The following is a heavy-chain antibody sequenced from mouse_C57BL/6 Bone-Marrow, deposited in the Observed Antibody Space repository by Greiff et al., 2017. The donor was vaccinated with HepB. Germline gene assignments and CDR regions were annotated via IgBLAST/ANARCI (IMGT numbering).Heavy chain of an antibody. Sequence: VQRVESGAELVKPGASVKLSCKASGYTFTSYWMHWVKQRPGQGLEWIGMIHPNSGSTNYNEKFKSKATLTVDKSSSTAYMQLSSLTSEDSAVYYCATYEGFAYWGQGTLVTVSA. CDR1: GYTFTSYW. CDR2: IHPNSGST. V-gene: IGHV1-64*01. D-gene: IGHD2-12*01. CDR3: ATYEGFAY. J-gene: IGHJ3*01.